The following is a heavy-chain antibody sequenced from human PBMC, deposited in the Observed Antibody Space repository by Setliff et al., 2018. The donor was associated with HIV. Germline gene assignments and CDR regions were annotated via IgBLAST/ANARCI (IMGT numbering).Heavy chain of an antibody. D-gene: IGHD7-27*01. Sequence: KPSETLSLTCAVYGGSFIGHYHSWIRQAPGKGLEWIGEISHGRSTNYNPSLKSRVSMSVDTSKNQFSLKLISVTAADTAVYYCARAWGPVTRALGSWGQGTLVTVSS. CDR2: ISHGRST. V-gene: IGHV4-34*01. J-gene: IGHJ5*02. CDR3: ARAWGPVTRALGS. CDR1: GGSFIGHY.